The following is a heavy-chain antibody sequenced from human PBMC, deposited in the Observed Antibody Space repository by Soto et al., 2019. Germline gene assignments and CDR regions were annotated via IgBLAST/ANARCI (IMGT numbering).Heavy chain of an antibody. CDR1: GGSISIGYYY. Sequence: SDTLSLTCSVSGGSISIGYYYWIWIRQPPGNGLEWIGNIYYSGNTYYNPSLKXRLIISIDTSKKQFSMKVGSVNDADTAVVYWSTAPXYGRDLWGQG. D-gene: IGHD2-15*01. V-gene: IGHV4-30-4*02. CDR2: IYYSGNT. CDR3: STAPXYGRDL. J-gene: IGHJ6*02.